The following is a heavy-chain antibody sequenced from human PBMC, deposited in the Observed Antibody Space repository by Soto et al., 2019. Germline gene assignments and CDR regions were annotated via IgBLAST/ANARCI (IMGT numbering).Heavy chain of an antibody. CDR1: GGSISISNW. J-gene: IGHJ4*02. Sequence: SETLSLTCAVSGGSISISNWCSWVRQPPGKGLEWIGEIYHSGSTNYNPSLKSRVTTSVDKSKNQFSLKLSSVTAADTAVYYCARAAMGGSSWPFDYWGQGTLVTVSS. CDR3: ARAAMGGSSWPFDY. V-gene: IGHV4-4*02. CDR2: IYHSGST. D-gene: IGHD6-13*01.